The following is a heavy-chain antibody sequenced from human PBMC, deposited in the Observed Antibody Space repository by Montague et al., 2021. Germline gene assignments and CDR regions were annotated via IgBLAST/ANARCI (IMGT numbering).Heavy chain of an antibody. Sequence: SETLSLTCAVSGGSVSSPDWWSWVRQAPGKGLEWIGDIYHNGNTNFNPSLKSRVTISVDKSKNQFSLQLTSVTAADTAVYYCARALAARWWFDPWGQGTLVTVSS. CDR3: ARALAARWWFDP. D-gene: IGHD6-6*01. V-gene: IGHV4-4*02. CDR1: GGSVSSPDW. J-gene: IGHJ5*02. CDR2: IYHNGNT.